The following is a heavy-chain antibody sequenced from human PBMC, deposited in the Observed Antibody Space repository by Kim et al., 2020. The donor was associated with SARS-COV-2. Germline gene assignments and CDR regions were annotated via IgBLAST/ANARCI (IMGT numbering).Heavy chain of an antibody. CDR2: IGTAGDT. Sequence: GGSLRLSCAASGFTFSSYDMHWVRQATGKGLEWVSAIGTAGDTYYPGSVKGRFTISRENAKNSLYLQMNSLRAGDTAVYYCARDFRRRRSGFTHLRGMDVWGQGTTVTVSS. CDR1: GFTFSSYD. J-gene: IGHJ6*02. V-gene: IGHV3-13*04. CDR3: ARDFRRRRSGFTHLRGMDV. D-gene: IGHD3-22*01.